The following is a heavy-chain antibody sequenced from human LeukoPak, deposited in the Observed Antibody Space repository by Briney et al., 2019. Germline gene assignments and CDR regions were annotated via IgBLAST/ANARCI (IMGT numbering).Heavy chain of an antibody. CDR2: INHSGST. CDR3: ARKSLAYYYGSGSYYRDYYYYYYMDV. V-gene: IGHV4-39*07. D-gene: IGHD3-10*01. J-gene: IGHJ6*03. CDR1: GGSISSSSYY. Sequence: SETLSLTCTVSGGSISSSSYYWSWIRQPPGKGLEWIGEINHSGSTNYNPSLKSRVAISVDTSKNQFSLKLSSVTAADTAVYYCARKSLAYYYGSGSYYRDYYYYYYMDVWGKGTTVTVSS.